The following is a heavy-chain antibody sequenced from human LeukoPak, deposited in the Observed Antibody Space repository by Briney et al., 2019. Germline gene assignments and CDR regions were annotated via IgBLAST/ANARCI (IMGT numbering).Heavy chain of an antibody. CDR2: IYYGGST. Sequence: SETLSLTCTVSGGSISSSSYYWGWIRQPPGKGLEWIGSIYYGGSTYYNPSLKSRVTISVDTSKNQFSRKLSSVTAADTAVYYCASTSPKYYYESSGYSSLFDNWGQGTLVTVSS. CDR3: ASTSPKYYYESSGYSSLFDN. V-gene: IGHV4-39*07. J-gene: IGHJ4*02. CDR1: GGSISSSSYY. D-gene: IGHD3-22*01.